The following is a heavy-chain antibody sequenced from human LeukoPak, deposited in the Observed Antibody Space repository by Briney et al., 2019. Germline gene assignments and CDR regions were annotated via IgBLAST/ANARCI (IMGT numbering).Heavy chain of an antibody. J-gene: IGHJ5*02. CDR2: IIPIFGTA. CDR1: GGTFSSYA. V-gene: IGHV1-69*05. Sequence: SVKVSCKPSGGTFSSYAISWVRQAPGQGLEWMGRIIPIFGTANYAQKFQGRVTITTDESTSTAYMELSSLRSEDTAVYYCARAHGSGSYYNVYWFDPWGQGTLVTVSS. D-gene: IGHD3-10*01. CDR3: ARAHGSGSYYNVYWFDP.